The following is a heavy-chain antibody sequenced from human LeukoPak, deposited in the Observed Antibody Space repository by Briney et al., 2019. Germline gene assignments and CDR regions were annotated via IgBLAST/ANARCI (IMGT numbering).Heavy chain of an antibody. Sequence: ASVKVSCKASGYTFTGYYMHWVRQAPGQGLEWMGWINPNSGGTNYAQKFQGRVTMTRDTSISTAYMELSRLRSDDTAVYYCARVYDSSGFLDYWGQGTLVTVSS. CDR2: INPNSGGT. CDR1: GYTFTGYY. D-gene: IGHD3-22*01. J-gene: IGHJ4*02. CDR3: ARVYDSSGFLDY. V-gene: IGHV1-2*02.